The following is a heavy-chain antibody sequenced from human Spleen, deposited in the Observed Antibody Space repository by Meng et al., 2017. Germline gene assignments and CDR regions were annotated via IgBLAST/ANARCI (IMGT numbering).Heavy chain of an antibody. CDR2: IYHSGST. J-gene: IGHJ4*02. D-gene: IGHD3-16*01. V-gene: IGHV4-39*07. CDR1: GGSISTSGYY. CDR3: ARGKRGYFDY. Sequence: QPQLQESGPGLVRPSEALSLTCSVSGGSISTSGYYWGWIRQPPGKGLEWIGYIYHSGSTYYNPSLKSRVTISVDRSKNQFSLKLSSVTAADTAVYYCARGKRGYFDYWGQGTLVTVSS.